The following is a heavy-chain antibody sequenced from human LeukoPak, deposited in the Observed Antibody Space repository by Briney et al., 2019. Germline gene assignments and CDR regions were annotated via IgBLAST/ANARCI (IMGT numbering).Heavy chain of an antibody. CDR2: FYYRGST. Sequence: SETLSLTCIVSGGSFSISSYYWGWIRQPPGKGLEWVGSFYYRGSTYYSPSLKSRVTISVDTSKNQFSLRLSSVTAADTAVYYCAHSTSWYYFDYWGQGTLVTVSS. CDR1: GGSFSISSYY. J-gene: IGHJ4*02. V-gene: IGHV4-39*01. D-gene: IGHD6-13*01. CDR3: AHSTSWYYFDY.